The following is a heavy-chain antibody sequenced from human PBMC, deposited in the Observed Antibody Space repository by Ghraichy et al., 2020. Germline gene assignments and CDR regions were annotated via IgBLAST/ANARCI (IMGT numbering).Heavy chain of an antibody. D-gene: IGHD2-21*02. CDR3: ASRSDFDSLDY. V-gene: IGHV3-48*01. Sequence: GGSLRLSCAASGFTFSSFALNWVRQAPGKGLEWVSYISSSSTIYYADSVKGRFTISRDNAKNSLYLQMNSLRAEDTAVYYCASRSDFDSLDYWGQGTLVTVSS. J-gene: IGHJ4*02. CDR1: GFTFSSFA. CDR2: ISSSSTI.